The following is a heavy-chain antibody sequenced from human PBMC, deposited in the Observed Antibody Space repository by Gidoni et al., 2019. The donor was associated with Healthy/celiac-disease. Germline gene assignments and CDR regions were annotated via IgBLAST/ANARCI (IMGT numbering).Heavy chain of an antibody. CDR1: GGSISSSSYY. J-gene: IGHJ4*02. D-gene: IGHD3-22*01. Sequence: QLQLQESGPGLVKPSETLSLTCTVSGGSISSSSYYWGWIRQPPGKGLEWIGSIYYSGSTYYNPSLKSRVTISVDTSKNQFSLKLSSVTAADTAVYYCARLGRYYYDSGYWGQGTLVTVSS. CDR2: IYYSGST. V-gene: IGHV4-39*01. CDR3: ARLGRYYYDSGY.